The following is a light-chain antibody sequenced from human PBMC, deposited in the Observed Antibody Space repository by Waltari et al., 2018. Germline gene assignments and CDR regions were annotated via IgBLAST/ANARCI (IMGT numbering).Light chain of an antibody. Sequence: WRAKMSIMWLLACIQQKPGKAPKLLIYKASSLESGVPSRFSGSGSGTEFTLTIRSLQPDDFATYYCQQYNSYSPLTFGGGTKVEIK. CDR3: QQYNSYSPLT. CDR2: KAS. J-gene: IGKJ4*01. V-gene: IGKV1-5*03. CDR1: MSIMWL.